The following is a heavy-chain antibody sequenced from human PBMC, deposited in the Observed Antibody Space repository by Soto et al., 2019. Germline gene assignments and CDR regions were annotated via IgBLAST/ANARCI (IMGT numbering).Heavy chain of an antibody. CDR1: GYTFTRHY. CDR3: AREDVISDYDSSGYTFDL. J-gene: IGHJ4*02. V-gene: IGHV1-46*01. Sequence: QVQLVQSGAEVKNLGASVKISCRASGYTFTRHYMHWVRQAPGEGLEWIGAIFSSDGGITYTPSLQGRLIITTDTSTSTVYMELSSLTSEDTAVYYCAREDVISDYDSSGYTFDLWGQGTLVTVSS. CDR2: IFSSDGGI. D-gene: IGHD3-22*01.